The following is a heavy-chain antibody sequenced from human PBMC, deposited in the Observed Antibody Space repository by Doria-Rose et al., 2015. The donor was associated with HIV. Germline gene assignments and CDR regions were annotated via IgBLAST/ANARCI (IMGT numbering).Heavy chain of an antibody. CDR2: IYYSGST. CDR1: GGSISSGDYY. CDR3: ARVPSYYYDSSGHIGAFDI. V-gene: IGHV4-30-4*08. J-gene: IGHJ3*02. D-gene: IGHD3-22*01. Sequence: GPGLVKPSQTLSLTCSVSGGSISSGDYYWSWIRQPPGKGLEWLGYIYYSGSTYYNPSLKSRVTISVDTSKNQFSLKLSSVAAADTAVYYCARVPSYYYDSSGHIGAFDIWGQGTMVTVSS.